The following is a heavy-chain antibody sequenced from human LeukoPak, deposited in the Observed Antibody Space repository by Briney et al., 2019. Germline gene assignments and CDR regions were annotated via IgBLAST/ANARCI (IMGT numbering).Heavy chain of an antibody. V-gene: IGHV4-30-4*08. CDR2: IYYSGST. J-gene: IGHJ4*02. D-gene: IGHD1-26*01. Sequence: PSQTLSLTCTVSGGSISSGDYYWSWIRQPPGKGLEWIGYIYYSGSTYYNPSLKSRVTISVDTSKNQFSLKLSSVTAADTAVYYCARSGNGLFSIWELRHFDYWGQGTLVTVSS. CDR3: ARSGNGLFSIWELRHFDY. CDR1: GGSISSGDYY.